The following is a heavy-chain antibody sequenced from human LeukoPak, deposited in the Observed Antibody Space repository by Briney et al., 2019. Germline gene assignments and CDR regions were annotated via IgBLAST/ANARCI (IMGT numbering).Heavy chain of an antibody. CDR3: ARDNIHYDFWSGYNHYYMDV. D-gene: IGHD3-3*01. V-gene: IGHV4-59*01. CDR2: IYYSGST. CDR1: GGSISSYY. J-gene: IGHJ6*03. Sequence: SETLSLTCTVSGGSISSYYWSWTRQPPGKGLEWIGYIYYSGSTNYNPSLKSRVTISVDTSKNQFSLKLSSVTAADTAVYYCARDNIHYDFWSGYNHYYMDVWGKGTTVTVSS.